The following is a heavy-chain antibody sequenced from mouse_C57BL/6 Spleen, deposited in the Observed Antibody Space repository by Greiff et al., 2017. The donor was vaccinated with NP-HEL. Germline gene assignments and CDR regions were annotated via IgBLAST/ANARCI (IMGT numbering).Heavy chain of an antibody. CDR2: ISSGSSTI. Sequence: DVKLVESGGGLVKPGGSLKLSCAASGFTFSDYGMHWVRQAPEKGLEWVAYISSGSSTIYYADTVKGRFTISRDNAKNTLFLQMTSLRSEDTAMYYCARGGTTVVASDYWGQGTTLTVSS. CDR1: GFTFSDYG. V-gene: IGHV5-17*01. CDR3: ARGGTTVVASDY. D-gene: IGHD1-1*01. J-gene: IGHJ2*01.